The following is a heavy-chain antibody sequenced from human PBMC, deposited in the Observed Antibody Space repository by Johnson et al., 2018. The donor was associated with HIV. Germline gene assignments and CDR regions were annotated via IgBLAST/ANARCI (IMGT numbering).Heavy chain of an antibody. Sequence: VQLVESGGGVVQPGGSLRISCAASGFSFSDSYMNWIRQAPGKGLEWVSYISGSDGAIWYADSVKGRFTVSRDNAKNSFYLQMNSLRAEDTAVYYCARSVNAGRPFDIWGQGTLVTVSS. CDR3: ARSVNAGRPFDI. D-gene: IGHD2-8*01. CDR1: GFSFSDSY. J-gene: IGHJ3*02. V-gene: IGHV3-11*04. CDR2: ISGSDGAI.